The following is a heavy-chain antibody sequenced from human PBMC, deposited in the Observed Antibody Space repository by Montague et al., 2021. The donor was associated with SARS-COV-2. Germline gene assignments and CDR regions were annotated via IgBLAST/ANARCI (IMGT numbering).Heavy chain of an antibody. Sequence: SETLSLTCTVPGGSISSYYWSWIRQPPGKGLEWIGYIINSGSTNYNPSLKSRVTISVDTSKNQLSLRLRSVTAADTAVYYCVRVGVSNWYSFFDYWGQGTLVTVSS. V-gene: IGHV4-59*01. J-gene: IGHJ4*02. D-gene: IGHD6-13*01. CDR3: VRVGVSNWYSFFDY. CDR2: IINSGST. CDR1: GGSISSYY.